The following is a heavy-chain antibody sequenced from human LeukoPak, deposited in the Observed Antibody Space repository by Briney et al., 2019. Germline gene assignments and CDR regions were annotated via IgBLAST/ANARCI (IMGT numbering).Heavy chain of an antibody. CDR3: ARDTLGITATGVY. CDR1: GGSISSSNW. J-gene: IGHJ4*02. V-gene: IGHV4-4*02. D-gene: IGHD1-1*01. Sequence: SETLSLTCAVSGGSISSSNWWSWVRQPPGKGLEWIGEIYHSGSTNYNPSLKSRVTISVDKSKNRFSLKLSSVTAADTAVYYCARDTLGITATGVYWGQGTLVTVSS. CDR2: IYHSGST.